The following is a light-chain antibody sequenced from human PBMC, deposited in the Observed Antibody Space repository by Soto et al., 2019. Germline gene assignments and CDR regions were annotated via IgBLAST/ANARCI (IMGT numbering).Light chain of an antibody. CDR3: QQYSDSSGA. Sequence: DIPVTQSPSTLSASVGDRVTITCGASQSIGTWLAWYQQKPGKAPKLLIFDASTLESGVPSRFSGSGSGTDCTLTISSLQPDDVATYYCQQYSDSSGAFGQGTKVDIK. J-gene: IGKJ1*01. CDR2: DAS. V-gene: IGKV1-5*01. CDR1: QSIGTW.